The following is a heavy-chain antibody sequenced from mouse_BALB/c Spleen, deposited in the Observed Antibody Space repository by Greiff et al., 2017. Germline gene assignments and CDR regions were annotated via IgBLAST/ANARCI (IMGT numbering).Heavy chain of an antibody. CDR2: ISSGSSPI. D-gene: IGHD4-1*01. CDR3: VRSITGTNFDY. V-gene: IGHV5-17*02. J-gene: IGHJ2*01. Sequence: EVMLVESGGGLVQPGGSRKLSCAASGFTFSSFGMHWVRQAPEKGLEWVAYISSGSSPIYYADTVKGRFTISRDNPKNTLFLQMTSLRSEDTAMYYCVRSITGTNFDYWGQGTTLTVSS. CDR1: GFTFSSFG.